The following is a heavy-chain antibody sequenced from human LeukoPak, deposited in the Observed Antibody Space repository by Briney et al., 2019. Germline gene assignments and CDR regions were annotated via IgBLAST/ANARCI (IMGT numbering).Heavy chain of an antibody. CDR2: IYYSGST. V-gene: IGHV4-39*01. D-gene: IGHD3-10*01. J-gene: IGHJ5*02. Sequence: SETLSLTCTVSGGSINNYYWSWIRQPPGKGLEWIGSIYYSGSTYYNPSLKSRVTISVDTSKNQFSLKLSSVTAADTAVYYCARSTITMVRGVITNWFDPWGQGTLVTVSS. CDR3: ARSTITMVRGVITNWFDP. CDR1: GGSINNYY.